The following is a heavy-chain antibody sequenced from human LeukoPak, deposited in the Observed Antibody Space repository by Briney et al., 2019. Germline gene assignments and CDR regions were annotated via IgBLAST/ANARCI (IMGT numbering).Heavy chain of an antibody. CDR2: ISSSGSNM. CDR3: APDGYY. Sequence: PGGSLRLSCAASGLIFSNYGMNWVRQAPGKGLEWVSYISSSGSNMYYADSVKGRFTISRDNAENSLYLQMNSLRAEDTAVYYCAPDGYYWGQGTLVTVSS. D-gene: IGHD6-13*01. J-gene: IGHJ4*02. CDR1: GLIFSNYG. V-gene: IGHV3-48*03.